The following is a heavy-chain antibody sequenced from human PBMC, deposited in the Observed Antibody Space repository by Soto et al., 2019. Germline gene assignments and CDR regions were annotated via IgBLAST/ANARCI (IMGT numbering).Heavy chain of an antibody. CDR2: ISYDGSNK. J-gene: IGHJ4*02. CDR3: AKFGHHTAEYSFDY. V-gene: IGHV3-30*18. D-gene: IGHD5-18*01. Sequence: GGSLRLSCAASGFTFSSYGMHWVRQAPGKGLEWVAVISYDGSNKYYADSVKGRFTISRDNSKNTLYLQMNSLRAEDTAVYYCAKFGHHTAEYSFDYGGRGTLVTVSS. CDR1: GFTFSSYG.